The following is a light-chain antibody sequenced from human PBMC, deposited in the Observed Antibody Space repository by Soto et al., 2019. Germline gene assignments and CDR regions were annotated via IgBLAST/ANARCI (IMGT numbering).Light chain of an antibody. V-gene: IGKV1-5*01. CDR1: QSISSW. CDR2: DAS. Sequence: DIQMTQSPSTLSASVGDRVTITCRASQSISSWLAWYQQKRGKAPKLLIYDASSLESGVPSRFSGSGSATEFTLTISSLQPDDFATYYCQQYNNYWTFGQGTRVEIK. CDR3: QQYNNYWT. J-gene: IGKJ1*01.